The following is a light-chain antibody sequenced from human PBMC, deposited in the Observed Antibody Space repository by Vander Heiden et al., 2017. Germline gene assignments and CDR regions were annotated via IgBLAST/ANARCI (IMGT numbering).Light chain of an antibody. J-gene: IGLJ1*01. V-gene: IGLV2-18*02. CDR3: TSFSSSGTYV. CDR1: IIDVGIYQL. Sequence: QSDQTQPHSVSGPPGQSVTLTCTGTIIDVGIYQLIAWYQHPPGTSRKLIIYGVNNRPSWVPDRFSGSKSGNTASLTISGLQAEDEADYYCTSFSSSGTYVFGTGTEVTV. CDR2: GVN.